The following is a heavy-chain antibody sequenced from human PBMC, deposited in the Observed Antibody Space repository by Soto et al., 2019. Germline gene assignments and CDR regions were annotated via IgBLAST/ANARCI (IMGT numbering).Heavy chain of an antibody. Sequence: EVQLVESGGGLVQPGGSLRLSCAASGFTVSGTYMNWVRQAPGKGLEWVSTIYGGGSTFFADSVRGRFTISRDRSKNKLYLQMNSMRAEDTAVYYCASLNALCYFYVNFWGNRATVTVSS. CDR3: ASLNALCYFYVNF. J-gene: IGHJ6*03. CDR1: GFTVSGTY. D-gene: IGHD2-21*02. V-gene: IGHV3-66*01. CDR2: IYGGGST.